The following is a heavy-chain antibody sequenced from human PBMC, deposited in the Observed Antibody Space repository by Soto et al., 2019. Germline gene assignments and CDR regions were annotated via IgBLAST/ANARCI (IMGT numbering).Heavy chain of an antibody. J-gene: IGHJ6*02. D-gene: IGHD3-3*01. CDR2: INGGSTT. CDR3: EKDKDWSGVYGMDV. V-gene: IGHV3-23*01. CDR1: GFTFSSYA. Sequence: PGGSLRLSCAASGFTFSSYAMSWVRQAPGKGLEWVTAINGGSTTYYADSVKGRFTISRDNSKNTLYLQMNSLRAEDTDVYYCEKDKDWSGVYGMDVWGQGTTVTVSS.